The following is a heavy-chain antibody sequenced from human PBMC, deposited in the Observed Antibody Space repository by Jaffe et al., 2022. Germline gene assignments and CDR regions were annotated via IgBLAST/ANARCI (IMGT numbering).Heavy chain of an antibody. D-gene: IGHD3-22*01. CDR3: ARDIREITSSGRNYYFDY. CDR1: GFTFSSYW. Sequence: EVQLVESGGGLVQPGGSLRLSCAASGFTFSSYWMHWVRQAPGKGLVWVSRINSDGSSTSYADSVKGRFTISRDNAKNTLYLQMNSLRAEDTAVYYCARDIREITSSGRNYYFDYWGQGTLVTVSS. J-gene: IGHJ4*02. CDR2: INSDGSST. V-gene: IGHV3-74*01.